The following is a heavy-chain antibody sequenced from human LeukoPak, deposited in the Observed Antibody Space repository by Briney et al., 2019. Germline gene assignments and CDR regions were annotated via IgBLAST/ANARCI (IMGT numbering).Heavy chain of an antibody. CDR1: GYTFTNYH. J-gene: IGHJ4*02. V-gene: IGHV1-8*03. CDR3: ARTTSFTASGYDY. D-gene: IGHD6-25*01. CDR2: MNPNNGDS. Sequence: GASVTVSCTASGYTFTNYHINWVRQAPGQGLEWMGWMNPNNGDSGYAQKFQGRITITRDTSISTSYMELRSLRSDGTAVYFCARTTSFTASGYDYWGQGTLVTVSS.